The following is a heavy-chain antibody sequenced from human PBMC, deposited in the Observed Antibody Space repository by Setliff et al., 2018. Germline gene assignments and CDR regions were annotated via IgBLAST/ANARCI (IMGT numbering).Heavy chain of an antibody. CDR1: TASMTYYY. CDR3: ISRDDSKNSLYLQMNSLKIEDTAMYYCTRDWDAALAN. V-gene: IGHV4-59*12. D-gene: IGHD5-18*01. CDR2: VYDTGST. J-gene: IGHJ4*02. Sequence: PSETLSLTCSVSTASMTYYYWSWIRQPPGKGLEWIGHVYDTGSTKYSPSLKGRVTISMDTSVNEFSLRLPSVTAASVKGRFYISRDDSKNSLYLQMNSLKIEDTAMYYCTRDWDAALANWGQGTLVTV.